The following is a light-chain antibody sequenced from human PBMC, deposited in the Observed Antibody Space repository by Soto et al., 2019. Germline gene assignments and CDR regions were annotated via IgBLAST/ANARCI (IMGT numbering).Light chain of an antibody. Sequence: DIQMTQSPSTLSASVGDRVTITCRASQSISSWLAWYQQKPGEAPKLLIYAASTLQSGVPPRFSGSGSGTKFTLTISSLQPEDFASYYCQKLDNFPLTFGQGTRLEI. CDR3: QKLDNFPLT. J-gene: IGKJ5*01. V-gene: IGKV1-5*01. CDR2: AAS. CDR1: QSISSW.